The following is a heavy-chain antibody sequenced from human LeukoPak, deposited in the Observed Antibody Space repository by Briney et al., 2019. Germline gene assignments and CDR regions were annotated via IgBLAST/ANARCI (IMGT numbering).Heavy chain of an antibody. J-gene: IGHJ5*02. CDR2: ISSSSSYI. V-gene: IGHV3-21*01. Sequence: NPGGSLRLSCAASGFTFSSYSMNWVRQAPGKGLEWVSSISSSSSYIYYADSVKGRFTISRDNAKNSLYLQMNSLRAEDTAVYYCARGLRRSVVVPAAPNWFDPRGQGTLVTVSS. CDR1: GFTFSSYS. CDR3: ARGLRRSVVVPAAPNWFDP. D-gene: IGHD2-2*01.